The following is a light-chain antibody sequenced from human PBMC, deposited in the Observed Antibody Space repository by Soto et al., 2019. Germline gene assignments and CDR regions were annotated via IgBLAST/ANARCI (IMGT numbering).Light chain of an antibody. CDR2: GAS. J-gene: IGKJ1*01. CDR1: QSVGSN. Sequence: EIVMTQSPVTLSVSPGERATLSCRAGQSVGSNLAWYQQKPGQAPRLLIYGASTRATGIPARFTGSGSGTEFTLTISSLQFDDSAVYYCQQYNNWWTFGQGTKVEIK. CDR3: QQYNNWWT. V-gene: IGKV3-15*01.